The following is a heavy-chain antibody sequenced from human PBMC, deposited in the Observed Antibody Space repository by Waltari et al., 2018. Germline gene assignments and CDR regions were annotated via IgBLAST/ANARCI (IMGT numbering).Heavy chain of an antibody. CDR3: ARDRVEYSSSGADY. J-gene: IGHJ4*02. D-gene: IGHD6-6*01. CDR2: ITSSSNYV. V-gene: IGHV3-21*06. CDR1: GFTFSTYS. Sequence: VWLVESGGGLVKPGGSLRLSCVASGFTFSTYSMNWVRQAPGKGLEWVSSITSSSNYVYYADSVKGRFTISRENAKTSLYLQMNSLRAEDTAVYYCARDRVEYSSSGADYWGQGTLVTVSS.